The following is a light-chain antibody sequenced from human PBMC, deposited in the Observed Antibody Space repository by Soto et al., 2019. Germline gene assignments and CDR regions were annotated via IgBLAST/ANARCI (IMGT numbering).Light chain of an antibody. Sequence: PGERATLSCRASQSVSSYLAWYQQKPGQAPRLLISDASNRATGIPARFSGSGSGTGFTLTVSSLEPEDFAVYYCQQRRDWPLTFGGGTKVEI. V-gene: IGKV3-11*01. CDR1: QSVSSY. CDR3: QQRRDWPLT. CDR2: DAS. J-gene: IGKJ4*01.